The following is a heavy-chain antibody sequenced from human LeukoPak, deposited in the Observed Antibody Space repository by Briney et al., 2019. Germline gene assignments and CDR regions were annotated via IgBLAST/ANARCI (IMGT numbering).Heavy chain of an antibody. CDR2: IIPIFGTS. CDR3: ARDYGDYNNWFDP. V-gene: IGHV1-69*13. J-gene: IGHJ5*02. Sequence: SVKVSCKASGGTFSSYAISWVRQAPGQGLEWMGGIIPIFGTSNYAQKFQGRVTITADESTSTAYMELSSLRSDDTAVYYCARDYGDYNNWFDPWGQGTLVTVSS. D-gene: IGHD4-17*01. CDR1: GGTFSSYA.